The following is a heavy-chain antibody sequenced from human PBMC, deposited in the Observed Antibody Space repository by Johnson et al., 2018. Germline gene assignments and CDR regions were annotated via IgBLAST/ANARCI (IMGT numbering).Heavy chain of an antibody. D-gene: IGHD1-1*01. V-gene: IGHV3-43*01. Sequence: VQLQESGGVVVQPGGSLRLSCEGTGFTFDDYTLHWVRQTPGKGLEWVSVISWDGDSTHYAGSVKGRFTISRDKSKNSRYLQMNSLRTDGTALYYCGKDMEHGTTRPYYYYGLDVWGQGTTVIVSS. CDR3: GKDMEHGTTRPYYYYGLDV. CDR1: GFTFDDYT. CDR2: ISWDGDST. J-gene: IGHJ6*02.